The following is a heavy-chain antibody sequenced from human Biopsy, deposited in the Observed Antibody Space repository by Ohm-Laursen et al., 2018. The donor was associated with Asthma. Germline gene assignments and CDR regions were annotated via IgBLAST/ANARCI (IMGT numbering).Heavy chain of an antibody. D-gene: IGHD3-3*01. CDR1: GFSISSYG. V-gene: IGHV3-33*01. J-gene: IGHJ4*02. CDR3: ASRGGDFWSGYYMDY. Sequence: SLRLSCAASGFSISSYGMHWVRQAPGKGLEWVTLIWYDGSKKYYSESVKGRFTISRDNPMKRLYLQMSSLTAEDTAVYYCASRGGDFWSGYYMDYWGQGTLVTVSS. CDR2: IWYDGSKK.